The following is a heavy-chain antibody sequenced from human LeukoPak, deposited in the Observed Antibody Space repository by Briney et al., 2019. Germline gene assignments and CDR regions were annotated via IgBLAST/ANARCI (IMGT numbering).Heavy chain of an antibody. CDR2: ISSSSSYI. CDR1: GFTFSSYS. CDR3: ASSYGLGPTNDY. D-gene: IGHD5-12*01. V-gene: IGHV3-21*01. Sequence: GGSLRLSCAASGFTFSSYSMNWVRQAPGKGLEWVSSISSSSSYIYYADSVKGRFTISRDNAKNSLYLQMNSLRAEDTAVYYCASSYGLGPTNDYWGQGTLVTVSS. J-gene: IGHJ4*02.